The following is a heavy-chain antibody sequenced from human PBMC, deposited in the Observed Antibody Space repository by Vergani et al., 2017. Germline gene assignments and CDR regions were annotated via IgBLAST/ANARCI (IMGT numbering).Heavy chain of an antibody. CDR2: INHSGST. CDR3: ARSVVAGTGQISRFYYYYGMDV. J-gene: IGHJ6*02. V-gene: IGHV4-34*01. CDR1: GGSFSGYY. Sequence: QVQLQQWGAGLLKPSETLSLTCAVYGGSFSGYYWSWIRQPPGKGLEWSGEINHSGSTNYNPSLKSRVTISVVTSKNQCSLKLSSVSAAYTAVYYCARSVVAGTGQISRFYYYYGMDVWGQGTTVTVSS. D-gene: IGHD2-15*01.